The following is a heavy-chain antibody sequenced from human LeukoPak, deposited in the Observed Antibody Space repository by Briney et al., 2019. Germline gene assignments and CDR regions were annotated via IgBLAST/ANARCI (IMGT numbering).Heavy chain of an antibody. CDR3: ARGSMVRGVIITMGWFDP. CDR1: VCAGTICA. J-gene: IGHJ5*02. D-gene: IGHD3-10*01. Sequence: ASVTLSFTSSVCAGTICAISWVRQAPRQGLERMGRSIPIFGTGNYVQKFQGRVTITADKSPSTAYMELSSLRSEDTAVYYCARGSMVRGVIITMGWFDPWGQGTLVTVSS. V-gene: IGHV1-69*06. CDR2: SIPIFGTG.